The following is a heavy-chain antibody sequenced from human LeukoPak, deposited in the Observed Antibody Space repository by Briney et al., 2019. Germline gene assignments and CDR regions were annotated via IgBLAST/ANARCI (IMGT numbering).Heavy chain of an antibody. CDR2: ISSSSSYI. Sequence: KSGGSPRLSCAASRFTFSSYSMNWVRQAPGKGLEWVSSISSSSSYIYYADSVKGRFTISRDNSKNTLYLQMNSLRAEDTAVYYCAKDPNPYYYYYMDVWGKGTTVTISS. V-gene: IGHV3-21*01. CDR1: RFTFSSYS. J-gene: IGHJ6*03. CDR3: AKDPNPYYYYYMDV.